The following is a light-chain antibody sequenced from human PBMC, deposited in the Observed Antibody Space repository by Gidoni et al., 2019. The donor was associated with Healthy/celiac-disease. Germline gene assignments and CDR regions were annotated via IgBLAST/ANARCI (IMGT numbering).Light chain of an antibody. Sequence: DIQMTHSPSSLSASVGDRVTITCRASQSISSYLDWYQQKPGKAPKLLIYAASSLQSGVPSRFSGSGSGTDFTLTISSLQPEDFATYYCQQSYNTPRTFXQXTKVXIK. J-gene: IGKJ1*01. V-gene: IGKV1-39*01. CDR3: QQSYNTPRT. CDR2: AAS. CDR1: QSISSY.